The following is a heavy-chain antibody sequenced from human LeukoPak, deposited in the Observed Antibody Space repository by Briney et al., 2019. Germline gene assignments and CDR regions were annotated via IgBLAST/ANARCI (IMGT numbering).Heavy chain of an antibody. CDR3: ARAGNWNDGPMDV. D-gene: IGHD1-20*01. CDR2: INPNSGGT. Sequence: ASVKVSCKASGYTFTGYYMHWVRQAPGQGLEWMGRINPNSGGTNYAQKFQGRVTMTRDTSISTAYMELSRLRSDDRAVYFCARAGNWNDGPMDVWGKGSTVTVSS. J-gene: IGHJ6*04. V-gene: IGHV1-2*06. CDR1: GYTFTGYY.